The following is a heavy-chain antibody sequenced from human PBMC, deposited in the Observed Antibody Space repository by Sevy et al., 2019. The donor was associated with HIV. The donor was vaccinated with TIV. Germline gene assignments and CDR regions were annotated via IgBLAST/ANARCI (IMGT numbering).Heavy chain of an antibody. J-gene: IGHJ6*02. D-gene: IGHD2-2*01. CDR1: GFTFSTYW. CDR2: IKKDGTEK. CDR3: ARDCSSSTCLWGLDV. Sequence: GGSLRLSCVASGFTFSTYWMSWVRQAPGKGLEWVANIKKDGTEKYYVDSVKGRFTIPRDNAKNSLYLQMNSLRVEDTALYYCARDCSSSTCLWGLDVWGQGTSVTVSS. V-gene: IGHV3-7*03.